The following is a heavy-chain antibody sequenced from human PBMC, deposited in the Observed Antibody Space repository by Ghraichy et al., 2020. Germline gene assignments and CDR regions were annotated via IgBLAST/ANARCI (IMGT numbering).Heavy chain of an antibody. CDR1: GFTFSNAW. Sequence: GGSLRLSCAASGFTFSNAWMSWVRQAPGKGLEWVGRIKSKTDGGTTDYAAPVKGRFTISRDDSKNTLYLQMNSLKTEDTAMYYCTRELVTMVRGVRDWYFDLWGRGTLVTVSS. V-gene: IGHV3-15*01. J-gene: IGHJ2*01. D-gene: IGHD3-10*01. CDR2: IKSKTDGGTT. CDR3: TRELVTMVRGVRDWYFDL.